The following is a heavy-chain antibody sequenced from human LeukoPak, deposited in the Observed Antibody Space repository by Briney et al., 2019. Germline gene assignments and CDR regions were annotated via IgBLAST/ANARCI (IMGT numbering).Heavy chain of an antibody. D-gene: IGHD2-15*01. Sequence: GGSLRLSCAASGFTFSSYGMHWVRQSPGRGLEWVSFLSFDGSNEFYADSLKGRFTISRDNSKNTLYLQMNSLRAEDTAVYYCAKDLEVVVGDDAFDIWGQGTMVTVSS. CDR3: AKDLEVVVGDDAFDI. V-gene: IGHV3-30*18. J-gene: IGHJ3*02. CDR2: LSFDGSNE. CDR1: GFTFSSYG.